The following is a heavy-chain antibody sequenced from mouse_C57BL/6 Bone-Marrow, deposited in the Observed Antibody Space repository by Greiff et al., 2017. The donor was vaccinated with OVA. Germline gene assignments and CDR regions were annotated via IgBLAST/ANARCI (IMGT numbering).Heavy chain of an antibody. Sequence: VQGVESGPGLVQPSQSLSITCTVSGFSLTSYGVHWVRQSPGKGLEWLGVIWSGGSTDYNAAFISRLSISKDNSKSQVFFKMNSLQADDTAIYYCARGRDYGYWYFDVWGTGTTVTVSS. CDR2: IWSGGST. CDR1: GFSLTSYG. V-gene: IGHV2-2*01. D-gene: IGHD1-1*02. CDR3: ARGRDYGYWYFDV. J-gene: IGHJ1*03.